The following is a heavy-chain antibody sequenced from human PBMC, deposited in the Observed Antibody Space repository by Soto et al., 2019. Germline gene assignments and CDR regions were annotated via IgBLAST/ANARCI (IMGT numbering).Heavy chain of an antibody. CDR2: INAGNGNT. CDR1: GYTFTSYA. V-gene: IGHV1-3*01. D-gene: IGHD3-3*01. CDR3: ANYCTGERYDFWSGSQNDY. J-gene: IGHJ4*02. Sequence: ASVKVSCKASGYTFTSYAMHWVRQAPGQRLEWMGWINAGNGNTKYSQKFQGRVTITRDTSASTAYMELSSLRSEDTAVYYCANYCTGERYDFWSGSQNDYWGQGTLVTVSS.